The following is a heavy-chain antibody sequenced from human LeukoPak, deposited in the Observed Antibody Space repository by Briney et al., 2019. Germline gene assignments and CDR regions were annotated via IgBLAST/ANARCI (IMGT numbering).Heavy chain of an antibody. V-gene: IGHV3-23*01. CDR1: GFTFSSYA. Sequence: PGGSLRLSCAASGFTFSSYAMSWVRQAPGKGLEWVSAISGSGGSTYYADSVKGRFTISRDNSKNTLYLQMNSLRAEDTAVYYCAKDTSSNYYGISGYYWGQGTLVTVSS. CDR3: AKDTSSNYYGISGYY. CDR2: ISGSGGST. D-gene: IGHD3-22*01. J-gene: IGHJ4*02.